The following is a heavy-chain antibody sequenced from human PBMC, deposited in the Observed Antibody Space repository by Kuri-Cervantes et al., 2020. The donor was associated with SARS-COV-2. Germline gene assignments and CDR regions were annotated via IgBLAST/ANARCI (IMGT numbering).Heavy chain of an antibody. CDR2: IYYSGST. Sequence: SCTVSGGSISSGSYYWSWIRQPPGKGLEWIGYIYYSGSTYYNPSLKSRVTISVDTSKNQFSLKLSSVTAADTAVYYCARNPTVTDDAFDIWGQGTMVTVSS. CDR3: ARNPTVTDDAFDI. J-gene: IGHJ3*02. D-gene: IGHD4-17*01. CDR1: GGSISSGSYY. V-gene: IGHV4-30-4*08.